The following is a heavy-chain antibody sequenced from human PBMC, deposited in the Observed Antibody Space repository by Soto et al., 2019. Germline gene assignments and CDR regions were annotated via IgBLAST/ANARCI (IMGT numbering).Heavy chain of an antibody. CDR3: ARDPTPSV. J-gene: IGHJ6*02. CDR1: GFTVSSNY. V-gene: IGHV3-66*01. Sequence: EVQLVESGGGLVQPGGSLRLSCAASGFTVSSNYMSWVRQAPGKGLEWVSVIYSGGSTYYADSVKGRFTISRDNSKNTLYLQMNSQRAEDTAVYYCARDPTPSVWGQGTTVTLSS. CDR2: IYSGGST.